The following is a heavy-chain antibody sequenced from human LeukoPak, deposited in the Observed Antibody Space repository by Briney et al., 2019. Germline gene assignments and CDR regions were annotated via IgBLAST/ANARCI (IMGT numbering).Heavy chain of an antibody. V-gene: IGHV3-15*01. CDR1: GFTFSNAW. CDR2: IKSKTDGGTT. J-gene: IGHJ6*03. D-gene: IGHD3-9*01. CDR3: TTDLPSDEDYDILTGYYHYYYYYMDV. Sequence: KPGGSLRLSSAASGFTFSNAWMSWVRQAPGKGLEWVGRIKSKTDGGTTDYAAPVKGRFTISRDDSKNTLYLQMNSLKTEDTAVYYCTTDLPSDEDYDILTGYYHYYYYYMDVWGKGTTVTVSS.